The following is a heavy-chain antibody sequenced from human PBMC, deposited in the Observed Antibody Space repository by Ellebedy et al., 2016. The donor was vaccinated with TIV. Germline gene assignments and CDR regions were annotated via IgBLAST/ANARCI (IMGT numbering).Heavy chain of an antibody. CDR1: GFTFSSYS. Sequence: GGSLRLSXAASGFTFSSYSMHWVRQAPGKGLEWVAVIWYDGSNKYYADSVKGRFTISRDNSKNTLYLQMNSLRAEDTAVYYCARAPEKYRGQWLVRGWFDPWGQGTLVTVSS. CDR3: ARAPEKYRGQWLVRGWFDP. J-gene: IGHJ5*02. V-gene: IGHV3-33*01. CDR2: IWYDGSNK. D-gene: IGHD6-19*01.